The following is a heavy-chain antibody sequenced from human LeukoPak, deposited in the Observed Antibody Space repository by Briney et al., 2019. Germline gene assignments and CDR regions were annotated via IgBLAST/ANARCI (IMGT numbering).Heavy chain of an antibody. J-gene: IGHJ4*02. CDR1: GYAFTSYG. CDR3: ARAFAHVGGYFDY. V-gene: IGHV1-18*01. D-gene: IGHD2-15*01. Sequence: EASVKVSCKASGYAFTSYGISWVRQAPGLGLEWMGWISTYNGNTNYAQKLQGRVTMTTDTSTSTAYMELRSLRSDDTAVYYCARAFAHVGGYFDYWGQGTLVTVSS. CDR2: ISTYNGNT.